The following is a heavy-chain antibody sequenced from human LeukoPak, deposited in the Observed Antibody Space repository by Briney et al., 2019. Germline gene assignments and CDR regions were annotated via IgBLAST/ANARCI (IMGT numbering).Heavy chain of an antibody. J-gene: IGHJ4*02. CDR1: GFTFSSYW. CDR2: IKQDGSEK. CDR3: ASLPLGQSAMVRNDY. V-gene: IGHV3-7*01. Sequence: GGSLRLSCAASGFTFSSYWMSWVRQAPGKGLEWVANIKQDGSEKYYVDSVKGRFTISRDNAKNPLYLQMNSLRAEDTAVYYCASLPLGQSAMVRNDYWGQGTLVTVSS. D-gene: IGHD5-18*01.